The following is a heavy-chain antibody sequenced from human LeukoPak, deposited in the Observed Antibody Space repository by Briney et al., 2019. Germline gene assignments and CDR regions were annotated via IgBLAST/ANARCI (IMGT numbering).Heavy chain of an antibody. CDR1: GGSIGSSAYY. V-gene: IGHV4-39*01. J-gene: IGHJ4*02. Sequence: SETLSLTCSVSGGSIGSSAYYWGWIRQAPGKGLEWIGSVFHSGGTYYNPSLQSRVTISIDTSKNQFSLKMTSMTATDTALYYCARSKSGSYHSPFDYWGQGTLLIVSS. CDR3: ARSKSGSYHSPFDY. D-gene: IGHD1-26*01. CDR2: VFHSGGT.